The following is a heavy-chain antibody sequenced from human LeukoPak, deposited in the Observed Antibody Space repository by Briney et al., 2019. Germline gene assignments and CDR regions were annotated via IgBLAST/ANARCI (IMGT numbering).Heavy chain of an antibody. CDR1: GFTFTAYW. Sequence: GGSLRLSCAASGFTFTAYWMHWVRQAPGKGLVWVSRINSDGSRTNYADSVKGRFTISRDNAKNTLYLQMDSLRAEDTAVYYCAPTGGRYNHGRYWGQGTLVTVSS. J-gene: IGHJ4*02. CDR3: APTGGRYNHGRY. V-gene: IGHV3-74*01. D-gene: IGHD1-1*01. CDR2: INSDGSRT.